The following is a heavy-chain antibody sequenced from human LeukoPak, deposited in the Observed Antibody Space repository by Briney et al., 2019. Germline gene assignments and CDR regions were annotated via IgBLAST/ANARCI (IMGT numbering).Heavy chain of an antibody. J-gene: IGHJ4*02. CDR2: ISYDGSNK. CDR3: AKDIHYYGSGSSSLDY. V-gene: IGHV3-30*18. Sequence: GGSLRLSCAASGFTFSSYGMHWVRQAPGKGLEWVAVISYDGSNKYYADSVKGRFTISRDNSKNTLYLQMNSLRAEDTAVYYCAKDIHYYGSGSSSLDYWGQGTLVTVSS. CDR1: GFTFSSYG. D-gene: IGHD3-10*01.